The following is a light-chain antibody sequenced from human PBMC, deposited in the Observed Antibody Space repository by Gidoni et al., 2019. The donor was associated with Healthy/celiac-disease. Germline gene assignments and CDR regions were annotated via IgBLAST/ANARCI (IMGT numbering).Light chain of an antibody. Sequence: DIQMTQSPSSLSASVGDRVTITCRARQSISSYLNWYQQKQGKAPKLLIYAASSLQSGVPSRFSGSGSGTDFTLTISSRQPEDFATYYCQQSYSTPWTCGQGTKVEIK. CDR1: QSISSY. J-gene: IGKJ1*01. V-gene: IGKV1-39*01. CDR2: AAS. CDR3: QQSYSTPWT.